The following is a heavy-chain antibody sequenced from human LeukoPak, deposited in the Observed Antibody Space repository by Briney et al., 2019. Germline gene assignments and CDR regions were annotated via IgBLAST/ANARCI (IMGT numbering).Heavy chain of an antibody. J-gene: IGHJ4*02. Sequence: GGSLRLSCAASGFTFDDCAMHWVRQAPGKGLEWVSGIDWNSGLIGYADSVEGRFTISRDNAKNSLYLQMNSLRTEDTALYYCAKSGIYGSGSRPYYFDCWGQGTLVTVSS. V-gene: IGHV3-9*01. CDR3: AKSGIYGSGSRPYYFDC. CDR1: GFTFDDCA. D-gene: IGHD3-10*01. CDR2: IDWNSGLI.